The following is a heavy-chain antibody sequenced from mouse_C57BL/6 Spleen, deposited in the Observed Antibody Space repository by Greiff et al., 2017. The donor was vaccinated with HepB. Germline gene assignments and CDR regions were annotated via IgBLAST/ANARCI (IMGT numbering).Heavy chain of an antibody. CDR1: GYAFSSSW. CDR3: ARTDGYYSLAWFAY. Sequence: QVQLKQSGPELVKPGASVKISCKASGYAFSSSWMNWVKQRPGKGLEWIGRIYPGDGDTNYNGKFKGKATLTADKSSSTAYMQLSSLTSEDSAVYFCARTDGYYSLAWFAYWGQGTLVTVSA. CDR2: IYPGDGDT. D-gene: IGHD2-3*01. V-gene: IGHV1-82*01. J-gene: IGHJ3*01.